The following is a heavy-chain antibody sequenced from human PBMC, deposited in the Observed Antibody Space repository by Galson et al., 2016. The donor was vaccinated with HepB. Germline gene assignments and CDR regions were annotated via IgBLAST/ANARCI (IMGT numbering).Heavy chain of an antibody. D-gene: IGHD2-15*01. J-gene: IGHJ3*02. CDR1: GGSINSYY. Sequence: ETLSLTCTVSGGSINSYYWSWVRQPPGKGLEWIGYIYYSGTTNYNPSLKSRVTISVDTSKTHFSLKLSSVTAADTAVYYCASVGGLHTLDSWGQGTMVTVSS. CDR2: IYYSGTT. CDR3: ASVGGLHTLDS. V-gene: IGHV4-59*01.